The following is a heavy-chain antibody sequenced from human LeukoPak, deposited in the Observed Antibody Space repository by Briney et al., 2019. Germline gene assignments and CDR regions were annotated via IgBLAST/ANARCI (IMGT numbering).Heavy chain of an antibody. CDR3: ARELPEHYYMDV. CDR2: INHSGST. Sequence: PSETLSLTCAVYGGSFSGYYWSWIRQPPGKGLEWIGEINHSGSTNYNPSLKSRVTISVDTSKNQFSLKLSSVTAADTAVYYCARELPEHYYMDVWGKGTTVTVSS. V-gene: IGHV4-34*01. J-gene: IGHJ6*03. CDR1: GGSFSGYY. D-gene: IGHD1-14*01.